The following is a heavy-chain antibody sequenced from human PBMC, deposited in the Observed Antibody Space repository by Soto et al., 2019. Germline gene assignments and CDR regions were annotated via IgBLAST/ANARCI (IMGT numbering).Heavy chain of an antibody. D-gene: IGHD3-16*01. Sequence: GGSLRLSCAASGFTLSAYPMNWVRQAPGKGLEWVSYINNSSQIIYYADSVKGRFTISRDNAKNSLYLQMNSLRAEDTAVYYCARGQEMVMPFDYWGQGTLVTVSS. V-gene: IGHV3-48*04. CDR3: ARGQEMVMPFDY. CDR2: INNSSQII. J-gene: IGHJ4*02. CDR1: GFTLSAYP.